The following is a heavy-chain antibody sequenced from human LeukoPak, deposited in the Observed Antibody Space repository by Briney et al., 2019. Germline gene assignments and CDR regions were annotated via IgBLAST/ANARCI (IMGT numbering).Heavy chain of an antibody. CDR3: ARDNLEYSSGWYVRDPFDY. CDR1: GFTFSSYW. D-gene: IGHD6-19*01. Sequence: GGSLRLSCAASGFTFSSYWMNWARQAPGKGLEWVASINHNGNVNYYVDSVKGRFTISRDNAKNSLYLQMNSLRAEDTAVYYCARDNLEYSSGWYVRDPFDYWGQGTLVTVSS. V-gene: IGHV3-7*01. J-gene: IGHJ4*02. CDR2: INHNGNVN.